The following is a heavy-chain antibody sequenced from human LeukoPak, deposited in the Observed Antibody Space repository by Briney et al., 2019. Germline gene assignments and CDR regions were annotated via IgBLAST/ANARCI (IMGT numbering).Heavy chain of an antibody. J-gene: IGHJ4*02. V-gene: IGHV1-2*02. CDR1: GYTFTGYY. Sequence: GASVKVSCKASGYTFTGYYMHWVRQAPGQGLEWMGWINPNSGGTNYAQKFQGRVTMTRDTSISTAYMELSRLRSDDTAVYYCARDYVRGFWSGQPDYWGQGTLVTVSS. CDR2: INPNSGGT. D-gene: IGHD3-3*01. CDR3: ARDYVRGFWSGQPDY.